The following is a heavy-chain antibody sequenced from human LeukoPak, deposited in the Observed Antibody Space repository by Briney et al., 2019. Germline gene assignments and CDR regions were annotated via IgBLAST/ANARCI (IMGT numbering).Heavy chain of an antibody. J-gene: IGHJ4*02. D-gene: IGHD6-13*01. CDR3: GSATAALGY. CDR1: GFTFSSYA. Sequence: GGSLRLSCAASGFTFSSYAMNWVRQAPGKGLEWVAYISKSGVTIYHADSVKGRFTISRDNAKNSLYLQMDSLRADDTAVYYCGSATAALGYWGQGTLVTVSS. V-gene: IGHV3-48*03. CDR2: ISKSGVTI.